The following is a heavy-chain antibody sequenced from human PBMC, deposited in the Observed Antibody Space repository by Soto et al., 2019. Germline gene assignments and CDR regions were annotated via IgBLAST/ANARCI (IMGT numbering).Heavy chain of an antibody. D-gene: IGHD3-22*01. J-gene: IGHJ4*02. CDR1: GGTFSRYA. CDR2: IIPMFGTA. V-gene: IGHV1-69*01. CDR3: TRGWGHDSSDLYYAY. Sequence: QMQLVQSGAEVKKPGSSVKVSCKASGGTFSRYAISWVRQAPGQGLEWMGGIIPMFGTANYAQKFKGRVTITADESTSTAYMELRGLRSEDTAIYYCTRGWGHDSSDLYYAYWGQGTLLTVSS.